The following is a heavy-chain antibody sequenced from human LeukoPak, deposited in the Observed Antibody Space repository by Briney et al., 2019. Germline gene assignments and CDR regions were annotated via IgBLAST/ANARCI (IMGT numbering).Heavy chain of an antibody. J-gene: IGHJ3*02. CDR3: ARDGLDSSGPVAFDI. Sequence: GSLRLSCVASEFTVSTNYMSWVRQAPGKGLEWVSIIHIDGDTHYADSVKGRFTFSRDNSKNTLYLQMNSLRSEDTAVYYCARDGLDSSGPVAFDIWGQGTMDTVSS. D-gene: IGHD3-22*01. CDR2: IHIDGDT. CDR1: EFTVSTNY. V-gene: IGHV3-66*01.